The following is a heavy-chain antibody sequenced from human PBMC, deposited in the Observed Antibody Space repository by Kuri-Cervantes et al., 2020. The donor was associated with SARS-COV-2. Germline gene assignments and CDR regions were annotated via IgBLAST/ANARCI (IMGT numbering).Heavy chain of an antibody. CDR3: ASSPAYSGYDYGPFDY. Sequence: SVKVSCKASGGTFSSYAISWVRQAPGQGLEWMGGIIPIFGTANYAQKFQGRVTITADESTSTAYMELSSLKASDTAMYYCASSPAYSGYDYGPFDYWGQGTLVTVSS. CDR1: GGTFSSYA. CDR2: IIPIFGTA. V-gene: IGHV1-69*13. J-gene: IGHJ4*02. D-gene: IGHD5-12*01.